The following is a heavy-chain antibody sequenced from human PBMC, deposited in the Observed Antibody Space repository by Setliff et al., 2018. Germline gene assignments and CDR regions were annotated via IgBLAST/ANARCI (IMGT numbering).Heavy chain of an antibody. V-gene: IGHV4-4*02. D-gene: IGHD3-22*01. J-gene: IGHJ4*02. Sequence: PSETLSLTCAVSGGSISSSNWWSWVRQPPGKGLEWIGEIYHSGSTNYNPSLKSRVTISVDKSKNQFSLKLSSVTAADTAVYYCARRRYYDSSGYYYFDYWGQGTLVTVSS. CDR3: ARRRYYDSSGYYYFDY. CDR1: GGSISSSNW. CDR2: IYHSGST.